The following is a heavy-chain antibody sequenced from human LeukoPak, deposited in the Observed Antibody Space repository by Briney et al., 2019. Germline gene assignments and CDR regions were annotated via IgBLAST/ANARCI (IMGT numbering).Heavy chain of an antibody. J-gene: IGHJ4*02. CDR1: GFTVSSNC. Sequence: GGSLRLSCAASGFTVSSNCMSWVRQAPGKGLEWVSVIYSGGRTYCADSVKGRFTTSRGNSKNTLYLQMSSLRAEDTAVYYCAMCSAATGTVYWGQGTLVTVSP. CDR2: IYSGGRT. V-gene: IGHV3-66*01. CDR3: AMCSAATGTVY. D-gene: IGHD6-13*01.